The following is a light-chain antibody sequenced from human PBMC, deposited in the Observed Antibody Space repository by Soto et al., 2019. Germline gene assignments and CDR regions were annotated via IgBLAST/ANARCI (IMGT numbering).Light chain of an antibody. J-gene: IGKJ1*01. Sequence: IPLTQSPSTLPASVGDRVTLTCRASQSISNWLAWYQQKPGTAPKLLIYHASILATAIPSRFSGNGSGTESTLTLSSLQPGDFATYYYHHYNRYSFGQGARVEIK. CDR3: HHYNRYS. CDR2: HAS. CDR1: QSISNW. V-gene: IGKV1-5*01.